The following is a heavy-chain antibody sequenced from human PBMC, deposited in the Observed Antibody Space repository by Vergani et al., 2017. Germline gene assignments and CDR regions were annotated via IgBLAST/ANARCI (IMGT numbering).Heavy chain of an antibody. Sequence: QLVQSGPEVKKPGTSVKVSCKASGFTFTSYAISWVRQAPGQGLEWMGGIIPIFGTANYAQKFQGRVTITADESTSTAYMELSSLRSEDTAVYYCASRDITIFGVVIIRGYYYYGMDVWGQGP. V-gene: IGHV1-69*01. CDR3: ASRDITIFGVVIIRGYYYYGMDV. CDR2: IIPIFGTA. J-gene: IGHJ6*02. D-gene: IGHD3-3*01. CDR1: GFTFTSYA.